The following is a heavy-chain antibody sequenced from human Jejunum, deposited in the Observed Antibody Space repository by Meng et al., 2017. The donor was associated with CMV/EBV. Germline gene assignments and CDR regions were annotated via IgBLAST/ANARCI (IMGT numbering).Heavy chain of an antibody. CDR3: ITTYNFNSPHCPY. CDR2: IRNRADGGTV. CDR1: FTFSDAW. V-gene: IGHV3-15*01. Sequence: FTFSDAWLSWVRQAPGKGLEWIGRIRNRADGGTVDYIVPLQGRLTISRDDSKNTLYLQLDSLKTEDTAVYYCITTYNFNSPHCPYWGQGTLVTVSS. J-gene: IGHJ4*02. D-gene: IGHD5-24*01.